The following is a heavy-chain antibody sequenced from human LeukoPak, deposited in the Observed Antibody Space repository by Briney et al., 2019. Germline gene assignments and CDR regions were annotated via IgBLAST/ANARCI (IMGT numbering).Heavy chain of an antibody. J-gene: IGHJ6*02. CDR1: GYTFTSYD. D-gene: IGHD3-10*01. Sequence: ASVKVSCKASGYTFTSYDINWVRQATGQGLEWMGWMNPNSGNTGYAQKFQGRVTMTRNTSISTAYMELSSLRSEDTAVYYCAINYRTRVWFGESDYYYGMDVWGQGTTVTVSS. CDR2: MNPNSGNT. V-gene: IGHV1-8*01. CDR3: AINYRTRVWFGESDYYYGMDV.